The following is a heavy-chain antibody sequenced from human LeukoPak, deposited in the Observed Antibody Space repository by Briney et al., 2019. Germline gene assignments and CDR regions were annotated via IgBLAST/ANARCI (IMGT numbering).Heavy chain of an antibody. D-gene: IGHD3-22*01. Sequence: GASVKVSCKASGYTFTSYAISWVRQAPGQGLEWMGWISAYNGNTNYTQKLQGRVTMTTDTSTSTAYMELRSLRSDDTAVYYCARDDLLHRNWFDPWGQGTLVTVSS. CDR1: GYTFTSYA. CDR2: ISAYNGNT. CDR3: ARDDLLHRNWFDP. J-gene: IGHJ5*02. V-gene: IGHV1-18*01.